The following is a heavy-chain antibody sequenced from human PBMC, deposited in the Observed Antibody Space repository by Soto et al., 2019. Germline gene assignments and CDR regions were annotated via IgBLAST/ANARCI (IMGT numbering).Heavy chain of an antibody. CDR1: GYTFTSYG. D-gene: IGHD2-2*01. J-gene: IGHJ5*02. Sequence: ASVKVSCKASGYTFTSYGISWVRQAPGQGLEWMGWISAYNGNTNYAQKLQGRVTMTTDTSTSTAYMELRSLRSDDTAVYYCARVGRPTSDCSSTSCYFAGANWFDPWGQGTLVTVSS. CDR2: ISAYNGNT. V-gene: IGHV1-18*01. CDR3: ARVGRPTSDCSSTSCYFAGANWFDP.